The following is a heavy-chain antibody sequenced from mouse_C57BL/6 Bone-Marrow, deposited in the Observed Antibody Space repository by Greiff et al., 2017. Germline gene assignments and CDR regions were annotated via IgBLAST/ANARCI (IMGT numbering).Heavy chain of an antibody. CDR1: GYTFTSYG. Sequence: VQLQQSGAELARPGASVKLSCKASGYTFTSYGISWVKQRTGQGLEWIGEIYPRSGNTYYNEKFKGKATLTADKSSSTAYMELRSLTSEDSAVYFCARGPTTVDWYFDVWGTGTKVTVSS. V-gene: IGHV1-81*01. J-gene: IGHJ1*03. D-gene: IGHD1-1*01. CDR2: IYPRSGNT. CDR3: ARGPTTVDWYFDV.